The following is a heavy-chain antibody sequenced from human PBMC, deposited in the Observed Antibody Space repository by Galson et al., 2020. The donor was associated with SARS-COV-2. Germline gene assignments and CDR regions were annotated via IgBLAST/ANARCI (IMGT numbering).Heavy chain of an antibody. CDR3: ARQWWTHYYMDV. J-gene: IGHJ6*03. Sequence: GESLNISCAASGFTFSSYTVNWVRQAPGKGLEWVSSISGSSSYIYYADSVKGRFTISRDNAKKSLYLQMNSLRAEDTAVYYCARQWWTHYYMDVWGKGTTVTSSS. CDR1: GFTFSSYT. CDR2: ISGSSSYI. V-gene: IGHV3-21*01. D-gene: IGHD2-15*01.